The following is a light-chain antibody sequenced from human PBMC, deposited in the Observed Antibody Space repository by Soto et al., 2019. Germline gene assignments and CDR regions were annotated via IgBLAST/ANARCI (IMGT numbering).Light chain of an antibody. CDR2: TTN. CDR1: SSNIGSNT. V-gene: IGLV1-44*01. Sequence: QSVLTQPPSASGTPGQRVTISCSGSSSNIGSNTVTWYQQLPATAPRPLIHTTNQRPSVVPDRFSASKSGTSASLAISGLQSEDEADYYCAAWDDSLNGYVFGTGTKVTVL. J-gene: IGLJ1*01. CDR3: AAWDDSLNGYV.